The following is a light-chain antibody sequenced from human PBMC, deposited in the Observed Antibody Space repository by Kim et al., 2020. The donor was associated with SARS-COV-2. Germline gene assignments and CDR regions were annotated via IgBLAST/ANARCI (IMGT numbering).Light chain of an antibody. CDR3: QAWDSSTVV. V-gene: IGLV3-1*01. CDR2: QDS. J-gene: IGLJ2*01. Sequence: VSPGQTASITFSGDKLGDKYACWYQQKPGQCPVLVIYQDSKRPSGIPERFSGSNSGNTATLTISGTQAMDEADYYCQAWDSSTVVFGGGTKLTVL. CDR1: KLGDKY.